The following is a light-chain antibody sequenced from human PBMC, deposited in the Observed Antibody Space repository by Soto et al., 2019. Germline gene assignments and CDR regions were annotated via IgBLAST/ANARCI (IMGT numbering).Light chain of an antibody. CDR1: QSVSTY. V-gene: IGKV3-11*01. CDR2: EAS. J-gene: IGKJ1*01. Sequence: EVVLTQSPATMSLCPGEGATLSCRASQSVSTYLGWYQQKPGQAPRLLIFEASKRATGIPDRISGIGSGTDFSLTISSLEPEDFAVYYCQQLGHLPMTFGQGTKVEMK. CDR3: QQLGHLPMT.